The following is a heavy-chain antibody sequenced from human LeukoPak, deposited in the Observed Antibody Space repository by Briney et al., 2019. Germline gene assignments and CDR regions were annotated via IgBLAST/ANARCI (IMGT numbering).Heavy chain of an antibody. V-gene: IGHV1-18*01. J-gene: IGHJ4*02. CDR3: ARVGPRYCSSTSCYRGAFDY. D-gene: IGHD2-2*02. CDR1: GYTFTSYG. Sequence: ASVKVSCKASGYTFTSYGISWVRQAPGQGLEWMGWISAYNGNTNYAQKLQGRVTMTTDTSTSTAYMELRSLRSDDTAVYYCARVGPRYCSSTSCYRGAFDYWGQGTLVTVSS. CDR2: ISAYNGNT.